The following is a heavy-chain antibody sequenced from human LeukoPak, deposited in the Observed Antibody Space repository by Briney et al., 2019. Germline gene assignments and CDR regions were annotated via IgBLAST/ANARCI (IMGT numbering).Heavy chain of an antibody. CDR2: IYSGGST. J-gene: IGHJ4*02. V-gene: IGHV3-66*02. Sequence: PGGSLRVSCAASGFTVSSNYMSWVRQAPGKGLEWVSVIYSGGSTYYADSVKGRFTISRDNSKNTLYLQMNSLRAEDTAVYYCARAGYYDSSGYYLDYWGQGTLVTVSS. D-gene: IGHD3-22*01. CDR3: ARAGYYDSSGYYLDY. CDR1: GFTVSSNY.